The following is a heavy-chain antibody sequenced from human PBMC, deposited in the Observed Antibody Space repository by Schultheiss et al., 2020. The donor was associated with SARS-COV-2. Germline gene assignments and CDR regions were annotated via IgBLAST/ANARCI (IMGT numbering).Heavy chain of an antibody. D-gene: IGHD3-10*01. V-gene: IGHV3-33*06. CDR3: AKDAGELYYWSYHYYYYGMDV. CDR2: IWYDGSNK. J-gene: IGHJ6*02. CDR1: GFTFSSYA. Sequence: GGSLRLSCAASGFTFSSYAMHWVRQAPGKGLEWVAVIWYDGSNKYYADSVKGRFTISRDNSKNTLYLQMNSLRAEDTAVYYCAKDAGELYYWSYHYYYYGMDVWGQGTTVTVSS.